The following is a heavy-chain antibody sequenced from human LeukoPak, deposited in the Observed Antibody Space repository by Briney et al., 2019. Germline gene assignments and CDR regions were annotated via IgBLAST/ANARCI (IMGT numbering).Heavy chain of an antibody. CDR1: GSTFSSYG. CDR3: ARDRNYGDYAYYYGMDV. D-gene: IGHD4-17*01. J-gene: IGHJ6*02. Sequence: GGSLRLSCAASGSTFSSYGMHWVRQAPGKGLEWVAVIWYDGSNKYYADSVKGRFTISRDNSKNTLYLQMNSLGAEDTAVYYCARDRNYGDYAYYYGMDVWGQGTTVTVSS. CDR2: IWYDGSNK. V-gene: IGHV3-33*01.